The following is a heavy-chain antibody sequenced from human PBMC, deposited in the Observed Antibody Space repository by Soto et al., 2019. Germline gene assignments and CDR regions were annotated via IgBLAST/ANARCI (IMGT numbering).Heavy chain of an antibody. CDR3: ATSSGALAASFPYYFDY. V-gene: IGHV3-11*01. CDR1: GFRFNDYY. D-gene: IGHD6-25*01. CDR2: ISSGSSTI. Sequence: QVQLVESGGGLVKPGGSLRLSCAAAGFRFNDYYMTWIRQAPGKGLEWVSYISSGSSTIYYAHSVKGRFTISRDNAKNSIYLQMNSLRAEDTAVYYCATSSGALAASFPYYFDYWGQGTLVTVSS. J-gene: IGHJ4*02.